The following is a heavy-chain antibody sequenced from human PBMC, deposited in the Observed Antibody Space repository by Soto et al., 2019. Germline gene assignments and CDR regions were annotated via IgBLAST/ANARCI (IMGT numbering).Heavy chain of an antibody. J-gene: IGHJ6*02. Sequence: PSETLSLTCTVSGGSVSSYYWSWLRQPPGKGLEWIGYIYNSERTNYNPSVKSRVTISVDTSKNQFSLSLGSVTAADTAVYYCASSTSCYMATYYYYGMDVWGQGTTVTVSS. CDR3: ASSTSCYMATYYYYGMDV. V-gene: IGHV4-59*02. D-gene: IGHD2-2*02. CDR2: IYNSERT. CDR1: GGSVSSYY.